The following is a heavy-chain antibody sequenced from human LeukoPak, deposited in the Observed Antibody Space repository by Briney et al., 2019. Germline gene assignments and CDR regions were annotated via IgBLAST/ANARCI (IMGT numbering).Heavy chain of an antibody. Sequence: SETLSLTCTLSVGSTSGYQWSWIPQPAGTGLEWSGRFHTSGTTNYTPSLKRRVSMSVETTKNQFSLKMSSVSAADTAVYFCARETYCDCWSGCLHYFDRGGQGTLVTVSS. D-gene: IGHD3-3*01. V-gene: IGHV4-4*07. CDR3: ARETYCDCWSGCLHYFDR. CDR1: VGSTSGYQ. J-gene: IGHJ4*02. CDR2: FHTSGTT.